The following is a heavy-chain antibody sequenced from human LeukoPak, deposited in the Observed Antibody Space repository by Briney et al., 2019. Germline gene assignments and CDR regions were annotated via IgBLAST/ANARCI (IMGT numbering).Heavy chain of an antibody. CDR2: INHSGST. V-gene: IGHV4-34*01. CDR1: GFSFSIYW. Sequence: GSLRLSCAASGFSFSIYWMYWIRQPPGKGLEWIGEINHSGSTNYNPSLKSRVTISVDTSKNQFSLKLSSVTAADTAVYYCARLLQTYCSGGSCGDYWGQGTLVTVSS. CDR3: ARLLQTYCSGGSCGDY. J-gene: IGHJ4*02. D-gene: IGHD2-15*01.